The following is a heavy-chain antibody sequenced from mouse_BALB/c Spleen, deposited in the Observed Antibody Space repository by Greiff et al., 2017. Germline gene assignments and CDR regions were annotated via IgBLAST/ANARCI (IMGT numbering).Heavy chain of an antibody. D-gene: IGHD1-1*01. Sequence: EVQLVESGGGLVKPGGSLKLSCAASGFTFSSYAMSWVRQSPEKRLEWVAEISSGGSYTYYPDTVTGRFTISRDNAKNTLYLEMSSLRSEDTAMYYCARRGLASMDYWGQGTSVTVSS. CDR3: ARRGLASMDY. CDR2: ISSGGSYT. CDR1: GFTFSSYA. J-gene: IGHJ4*01. V-gene: IGHV5-9-4*01.